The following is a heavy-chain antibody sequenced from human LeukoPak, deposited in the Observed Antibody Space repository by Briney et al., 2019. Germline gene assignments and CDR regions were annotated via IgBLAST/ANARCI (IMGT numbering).Heavy chain of an antibody. CDR2: IKQDGSTT. J-gene: IGHJ4*02. D-gene: IGHD3-10*01. CDR1: GFTFSSYW. CDR3: AREGWFGELTPLY. V-gene: IGHV3-7*03. Sequence: PGGSLRLSCAASGFTFSSYWMSWVRQAPGKGLEWVANIKQDGSTTYYIDSVKGRFTHSRDNAQNSLYLQMNSLRVEDTAVYYCAREGWFGELTPLYWGQGTLVTVSS.